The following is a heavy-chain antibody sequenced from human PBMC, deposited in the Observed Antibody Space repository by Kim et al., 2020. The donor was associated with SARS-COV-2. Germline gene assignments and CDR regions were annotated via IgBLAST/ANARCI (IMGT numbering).Heavy chain of an antibody. CDR2: IYYSGST. CDR1: GGSISSGTYY. D-gene: IGHD2-15*01. V-gene: IGHV4-31*03. CDR3: ARAWGLVAATPNFDF. J-gene: IGHJ4*02. Sequence: SETLSLTCTVSGGSISSGTYYWSWIRQHPGKGLEWIGYIYYSGSTYYNPSLKSRLTISLDTSKNQFSLKLSSVTAADTAVYYCARAWGLVAATPNFDFWGQGTLVTVSS.